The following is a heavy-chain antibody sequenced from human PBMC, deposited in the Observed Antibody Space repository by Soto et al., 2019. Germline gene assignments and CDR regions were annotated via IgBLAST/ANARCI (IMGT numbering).Heavy chain of an antibody. CDR2: ISAYNGNT. Sequence: ASVKVSCKASGYTFTSYGISWVRQAPGQGLEWMGRISAYNGNTNYAQKIQGRVTMTTDTSTGTAYMELRSLRSDDTAVYYCARVVGALGHWFDPWGQGTLVTVSS. J-gene: IGHJ5*02. CDR1: GYTFTSYG. D-gene: IGHD1-26*01. CDR3: ARVVGALGHWFDP. V-gene: IGHV1-18*01.